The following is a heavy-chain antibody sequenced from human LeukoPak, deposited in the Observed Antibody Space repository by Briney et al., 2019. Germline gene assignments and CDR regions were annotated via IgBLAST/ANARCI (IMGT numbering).Heavy chain of an antibody. V-gene: IGHV3-7*01. Sequence: GRSLRLSCEASGFTFSSDGMHWVRQAPGKGPEWVAIIDKNGNEIKYVDSVKGRFTLSRDNAKNSVYLQMNSLRTEDTALYYCVTDGDKWNDFEYWGQGTLVTVSS. D-gene: IGHD1-1*01. CDR2: IDKNGNEI. J-gene: IGHJ4*02. CDR3: VTDGDKWNDFEY. CDR1: GFTFSSDG.